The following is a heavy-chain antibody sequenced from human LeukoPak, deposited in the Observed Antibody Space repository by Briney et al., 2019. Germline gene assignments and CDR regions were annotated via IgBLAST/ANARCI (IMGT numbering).Heavy chain of an antibody. Sequence: PSETLSLTCTVSGVSFSRHYWSWIRQPPGKGLECIGYIYYSGSTNYNPSLKSRVSISIDTSKNQFSLRLSSVTAADTAVYYCARVTGYMIEDYFDYWGQGTLVTVSS. CDR3: ARVTGYMIEDYFDY. D-gene: IGHD3-22*01. CDR2: IYYSGST. V-gene: IGHV4-59*11. CDR1: GVSFSRHY. J-gene: IGHJ4*02.